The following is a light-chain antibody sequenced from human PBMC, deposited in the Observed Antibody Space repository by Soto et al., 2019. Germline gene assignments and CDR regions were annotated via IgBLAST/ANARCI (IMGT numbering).Light chain of an antibody. Sequence: EIVLTQSTVTLSLYQGERATLSCRASQSSTSTYLAWYQQKPGQAHRLLIYDASNRAAGIPARFSGSGSGTDFTLTIRRLEPEDFAVYYCQQYGSSPWTVGQGTKVDI. J-gene: IGKJ1*01. CDR2: DAS. V-gene: IGKV3-20*01. CDR1: QSSTSTY. CDR3: QQYGSSPWT.